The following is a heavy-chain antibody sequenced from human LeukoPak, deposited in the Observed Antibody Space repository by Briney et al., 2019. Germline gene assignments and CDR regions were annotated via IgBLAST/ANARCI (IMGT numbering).Heavy chain of an antibody. CDR1: GYTFTSYD. V-gene: IGHV1-8*03. CDR2: INPNSGNT. Sequence: ASVKVSCKASGYTFTSYDINWVRQATGQGLEWMGWINPNSGNTGYAQKFQGRVTITRNTSISTAYMELSSLRSEDTAVYYCARGLPATMASYDYWGQGTLVTVSS. D-gene: IGHD2-2*01. J-gene: IGHJ4*02. CDR3: ARGLPATMASYDY.